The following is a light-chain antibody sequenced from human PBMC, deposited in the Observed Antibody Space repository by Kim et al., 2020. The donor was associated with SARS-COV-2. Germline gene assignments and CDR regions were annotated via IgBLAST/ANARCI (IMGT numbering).Light chain of an antibody. CDR1: SSDVGAYNY. CDR3: SSYTRSNTVV. V-gene: IGLV2-14*03. Sequence: QSALTQPASVSGSPGQSIAISCTGTSSDVGAYNYVSWYQQHPGKAPTLMIYDVTNRPSGVSNRFSGSKSGNTASLTISGLQADDEADYYCSSYTRSNTVVFGGGTQLTVL. J-gene: IGLJ2*01. CDR2: DVT.